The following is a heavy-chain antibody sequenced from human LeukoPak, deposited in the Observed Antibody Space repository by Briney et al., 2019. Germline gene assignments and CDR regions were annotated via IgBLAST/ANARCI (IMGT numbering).Heavy chain of an antibody. CDR1: GFTVSSNY. CDR3: AREGQGVPAALYYYYGMDV. D-gene: IGHD2-2*01. J-gene: IGHJ6*02. CDR2: IYSGGST. Sequence: GGSLRLSCAASGFTVSSNYMSWVHQAPGKGLEWVSVIYSGGSTYYADSVKGRFTISRDNSKNTLYLQMNSLRAEDTAVYYCAREGQGVPAALYYYYGMDVWGQGTTVTVSS. V-gene: IGHV3-66*01.